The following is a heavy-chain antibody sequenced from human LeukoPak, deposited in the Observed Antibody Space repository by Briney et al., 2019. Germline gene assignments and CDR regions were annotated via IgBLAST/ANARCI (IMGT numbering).Heavy chain of an antibody. CDR1: GGSVGSGTYY. CDR3: ARLLVGVGAGGGVDY. V-gene: IGHV4-39*01. J-gene: IGHJ4*02. Sequence: SETLSLTCTVSGGSVGSGTYYWGWIRQPPGKGLEWIGSIYYSGSTYYNPSLKSRVTISVDTSKNQFSLKLSSVTAADTAVYYCARLLVGVGAGGGVDYWGQGTLVTVSS. D-gene: IGHD1-26*01. CDR2: IYYSGST.